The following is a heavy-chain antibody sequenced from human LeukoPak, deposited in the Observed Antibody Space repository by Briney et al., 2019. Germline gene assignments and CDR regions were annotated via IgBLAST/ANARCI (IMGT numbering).Heavy chain of an antibody. D-gene: IGHD3-9*01. CDR2: IYHSGST. V-gene: IGHV4-38-2*02. Sequence: PSETLSLTCTVSGYSISSGYYWGWIRQPPGKGLEWIGSIYHSGSTYYNPSLKSRVTISVDTSKNQFSLKLSSVTAADTAVYYCARDRSYDILTGYFYWYFDLWGRGTLVTVSS. CDR1: GYSISSGYY. CDR3: ARDRSYDILTGYFYWYFDL. J-gene: IGHJ2*01.